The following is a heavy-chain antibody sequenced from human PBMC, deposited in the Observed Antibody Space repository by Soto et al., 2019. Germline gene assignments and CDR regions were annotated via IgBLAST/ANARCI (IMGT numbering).Heavy chain of an antibody. V-gene: IGHV3-66*01. CDR2: IYSGGST. CDR1: GFTFSTYW. CDR3: TREVTDYSHSFMDV. J-gene: IGHJ6*03. Sequence: GGSLRLSCAASGFTFSTYWMHWVRQAPGTGLEWVSVIYSGGSTYYADSVKGRFTISRDNSKNTLYLQMNSLRAEDTAVYYCTREVTDYSHSFMDVRAKGTSVTVSS. D-gene: IGHD3-9*01.